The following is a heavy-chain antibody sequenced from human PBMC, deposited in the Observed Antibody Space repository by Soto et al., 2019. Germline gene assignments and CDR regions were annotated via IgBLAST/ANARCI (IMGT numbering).Heavy chain of an antibody. J-gene: IGHJ6*02. CDR2: IIPIFGIG. V-gene: IGHV1-69*01. D-gene: IGHD3-3*01. CDR3: ARSAITLFGVVSIPPHYYSEMDV. CDR1: GGTFNRYA. Sequence: VQLVQSGAEVKKPGSSVKVSCKASGGTFNRYAISWVRQAPGQGLEWMGGIIPIFGIGNDAQRFQGRVTITADESTGTAYMEPSSLRSEDTGVYYCARSAITLFGVVSIPPHYYSEMDVWGQGTTVTVSS.